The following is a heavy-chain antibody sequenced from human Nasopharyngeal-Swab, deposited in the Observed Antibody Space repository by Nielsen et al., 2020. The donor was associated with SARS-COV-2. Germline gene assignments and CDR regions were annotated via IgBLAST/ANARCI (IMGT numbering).Heavy chain of an antibody. V-gene: IGHV3-23*01. Sequence: GESLKISCAASGFTFSNYAMSWVRQAPGKGLEWVSAISASGGSTFFADSVKGRFTIYRDNSKNTLFLQVNSLRGEDTAIYYCARRGRGRFDANGYYYGRYFDYWGQGTLVTVSS. CDR1: GFTFSNYA. CDR2: ISASGGST. D-gene: IGHD3-22*01. J-gene: IGHJ4*02. CDR3: ARRGRGRFDANGYYYGRYFDY.